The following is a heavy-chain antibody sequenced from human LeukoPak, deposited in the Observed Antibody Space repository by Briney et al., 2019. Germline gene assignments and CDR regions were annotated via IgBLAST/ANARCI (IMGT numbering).Heavy chain of an antibody. CDR1: GGTFSSYA. D-gene: IGHD1-26*01. CDR2: VIPIFGTA. CDR3: ARFVVGETDWFDP. Sequence: ASVKVSCKASGGTFSSYAISWVRQAPGQGLEWMGGVIPIFGTANYAQKFQGRVTITADESTSTAYMEPSSLRSEDTAVYYCARFVVGETDWFDPWGQGTLVTVSS. J-gene: IGHJ5*02. V-gene: IGHV1-69*13.